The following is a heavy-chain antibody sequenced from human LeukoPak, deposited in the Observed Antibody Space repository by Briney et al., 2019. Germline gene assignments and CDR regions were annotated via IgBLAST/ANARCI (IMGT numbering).Heavy chain of an antibody. CDR2: IYYSGST. V-gene: IGHV4-59*12. CDR1: GGSISSYY. CDR3: ARTPLPTVTTYYYYYMDV. J-gene: IGHJ6*03. D-gene: IGHD4-11*01. Sequence: PSETLSLTCTVSGGSISSYYWSWIRQPPGKGLEWIGYIYYSGSTNYNPSLKSRVTISVDTSKNQFSLKLSSVTAADTAVYYCARTPLPTVTTYYYYYMDVWGKGTTVTVSS.